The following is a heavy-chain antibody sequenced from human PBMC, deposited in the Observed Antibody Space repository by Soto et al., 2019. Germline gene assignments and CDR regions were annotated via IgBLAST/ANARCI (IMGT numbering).Heavy chain of an antibody. CDR2: MSSGGSNT. D-gene: IGHD3-3*01. CDR3: ACYLWSEGSGEGLDY. V-gene: IGHV3-30-3*01. Sequence: QVQLVESGGGVVQPGRSLRLSCVASGFTFTTYAMNWVRQAPGKGLEWVAVMSSGGSNTYYADSVKGRFTISRNNSKNTMYLQMSSLRGEDAEEYFCACYLWSEGSGEGLDYWGQGTLVTVSS. J-gene: IGHJ4*02. CDR1: GFTFTTYA.